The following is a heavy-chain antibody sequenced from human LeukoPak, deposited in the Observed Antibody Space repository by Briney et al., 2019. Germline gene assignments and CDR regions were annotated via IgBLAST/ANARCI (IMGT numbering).Heavy chain of an antibody. CDR2: IPYSGST. CDR1: GGSISSHY. Sequence: SETLSLTCTVSGGSISSHYWSWIRQPPGKGLEWIGYIPYSGSTNYNPSFKSRVAISVDRSKNQFSLRLSSVTAADTAVYYCARVGASNGVDYWGQGTLVTVSS. CDR3: ARVGASNGVDY. D-gene: IGHD2-8*01. V-gene: IGHV4-59*11. J-gene: IGHJ4*02.